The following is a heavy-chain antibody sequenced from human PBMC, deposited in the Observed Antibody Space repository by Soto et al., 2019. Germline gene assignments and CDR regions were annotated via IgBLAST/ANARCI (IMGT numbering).Heavy chain of an antibody. Sequence: GGSLRLSCAASGFTFSSYGMHWVRQAPGKGLEWVAVIWYDGSNKYYADSVKGRFTISRDNSKNTLYLQMNSLRAEDTAVYYCARDYEAYYDSSGAPSHPWGQGTLVTVSS. CDR3: ARDYEAYYDSSGAPSHP. CDR1: GFTFSSYG. CDR2: IWYDGSNK. V-gene: IGHV3-33*01. D-gene: IGHD3-22*01. J-gene: IGHJ5*02.